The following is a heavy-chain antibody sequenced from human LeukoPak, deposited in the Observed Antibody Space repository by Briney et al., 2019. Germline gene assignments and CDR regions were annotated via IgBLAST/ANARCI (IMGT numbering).Heavy chain of an antibody. Sequence: GGSLRLSCAASGFTFSIYLMSCVPDTPGKGLEWVSNIKQDGSEKYYVDSVKGRFTISRDNAKNSLYLKMNSLRAEDTAVYYCAREQGYDFWRGPHDWGQGTLVTVSS. D-gene: IGHD3-3*01. V-gene: IGHV3-7*01. CDR3: AREQGYDFWRGPHD. J-gene: IGHJ4*02. CDR2: IKQDGSEK. CDR1: GFTFSIYL.